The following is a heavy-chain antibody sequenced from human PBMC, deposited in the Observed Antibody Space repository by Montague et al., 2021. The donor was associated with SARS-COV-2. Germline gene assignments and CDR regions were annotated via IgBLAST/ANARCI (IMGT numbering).Heavy chain of an antibody. CDR1: GFTFSSYW. Sequence: SLRLSCAASGFTFSSYWKSWVRQAPGKGLEWVANIKQDGSEKYYVDSVKGRFTISRDNAKNSLYLQMSSLRAEDTAVYYCARDRIKYGPYNWFDPWGQGTLVTVSS. CDR2: IKQDGSEK. D-gene: IGHD4-17*01. CDR3: ARDRIKYGPYNWFDP. J-gene: IGHJ5*02. V-gene: IGHV3-7*03.